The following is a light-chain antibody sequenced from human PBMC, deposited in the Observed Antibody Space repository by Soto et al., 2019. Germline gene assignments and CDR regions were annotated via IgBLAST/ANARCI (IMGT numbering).Light chain of an antibody. CDR2: DAS. Sequence: DIQMTQSPSSLSASVGDRVTITCRASQSISTYLNWYHQKPGKAPRLLIYDASSLLSGVPSRFSGSGSGTDFTLTIASLQPEDFSTYYCQQSDSTPYTFGQGTKVDI. J-gene: IGKJ2*01. V-gene: IGKV1-39*01. CDR3: QQSDSTPYT. CDR1: QSISTY.